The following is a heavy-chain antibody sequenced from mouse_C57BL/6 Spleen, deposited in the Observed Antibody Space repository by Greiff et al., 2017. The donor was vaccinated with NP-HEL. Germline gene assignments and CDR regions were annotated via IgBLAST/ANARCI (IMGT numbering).Heavy chain of an antibody. J-gene: IGHJ1*03. CDR1: GYTFTSYW. Sequence: VQLQQSGAELAKPGASVKLSCKASGYTFTSYWMHWVKQRPGQGLEWIGYINPSSGYTKYNQKFKDKATLTADNSSSTAYMQLSSLTYEDSAVYYCARGGSYYWYFDVWGKGTTVTVSS. CDR3: ARGGSYYWYFDV. CDR2: INPSSGYT. V-gene: IGHV1-7*01. D-gene: IGHD1-1*02.